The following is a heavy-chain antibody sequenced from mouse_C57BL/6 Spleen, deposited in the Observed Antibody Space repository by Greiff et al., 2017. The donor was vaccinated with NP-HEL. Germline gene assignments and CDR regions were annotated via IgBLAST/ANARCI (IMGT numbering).Heavy chain of an antibody. CDR2: IWSGGST. V-gene: IGHV2-2*01. CDR1: GFSLTSYG. CDR3: ARKSLYYSKSDWYFDV. Sequence: VQVVESGPGLVQPSQSLSITCTVSGFSLTSYGVHWVRQSPGKGLEWLGVIWSGGSTDYNAAFISRLSISKDNSKSQVFFKMNSLQADDTAIYYCARKSLYYSKSDWYFDVWGTGTTVTVSS. D-gene: IGHD2-5*01. J-gene: IGHJ1*03.